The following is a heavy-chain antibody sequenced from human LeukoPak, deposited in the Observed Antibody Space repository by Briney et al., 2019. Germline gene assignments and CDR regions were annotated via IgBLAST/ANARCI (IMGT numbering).Heavy chain of an antibody. CDR2: IYTSGST. J-gene: IGHJ6*02. CDR3: ARDYYDSSGYYHYPYYYYGMDV. D-gene: IGHD3-22*01. Sequence: PSETLSLPCTVSGGSISSGTYYWTWIRPPAGKGLEWIGRIYTSGSTNYNPSLKSRVIISVDTSKNHFSLKLTSVTAADTAVYYCARDYYDSSGYYHYPYYYYGMDVWGQGTTVTVSS. CDR1: GGSISSGTYY. V-gene: IGHV4-61*02.